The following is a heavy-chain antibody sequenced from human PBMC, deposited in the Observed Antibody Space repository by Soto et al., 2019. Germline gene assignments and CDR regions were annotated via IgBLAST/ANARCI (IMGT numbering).Heavy chain of an antibody. CDR1: SGSISSTNW. D-gene: IGHD3-16*01. CDR3: ARTLGGPRPYFDY. Sequence: QVQLQESGPGLVKPSGTLSLTCAVSSGSISSTNWWSWVRQPPGKRLEWIGEIYHSGSTNYNPSLKSRVTISVDKSKNQFSLNLSSVTAADTAVYYCARTLGGPRPYFDYWGQGTLVTVSS. CDR2: IYHSGST. V-gene: IGHV4-4*02. J-gene: IGHJ4*02.